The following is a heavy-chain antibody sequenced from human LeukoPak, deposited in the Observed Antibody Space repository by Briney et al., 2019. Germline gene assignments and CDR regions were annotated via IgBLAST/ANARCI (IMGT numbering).Heavy chain of an antibody. CDR2: IKEDGSEK. J-gene: IGHJ6*02. CDR1: GFTFSRYW. V-gene: IGHV3-7*03. D-gene: IGHD6-13*01. Sequence: GGSLRLSCAASGFTFSRYWMSWVRQAPGKGLEWVANIKEDGSEKDYVDSVKGRFTISRDNAKNSLYLQMNSLRAEDTAVYYCARERYSSSWYPPGDYYYYYGMDVWGQGTTVTVSS. CDR3: ARERYSSSWYPPGDYYYYYGMDV.